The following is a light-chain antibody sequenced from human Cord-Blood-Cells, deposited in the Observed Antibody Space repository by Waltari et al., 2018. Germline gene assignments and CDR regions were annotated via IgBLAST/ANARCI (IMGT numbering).Light chain of an antibody. J-gene: IGLJ1*01. V-gene: IGLV2-14*01. CDR1: SSDVGGYNY. Sequence: QSALTQPASVSGSPGQSITISCTGTSSDVGGYNYVSWYQRHPGKAPKLMIYDVSNRPSGVSNRVSGSKSGNTASLTISGLQAEDEADYYCSSYTSSSTLEVFGTGTKVTVL. CDR2: DVS. CDR3: SSYTSSSTLEV.